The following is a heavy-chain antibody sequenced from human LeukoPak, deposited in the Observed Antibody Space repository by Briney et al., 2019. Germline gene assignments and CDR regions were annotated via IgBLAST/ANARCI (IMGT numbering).Heavy chain of an antibody. Sequence: GGSLRLSCAASGFIFSDYYMDWVRQAPGKGLEWVSYISSSGSTISYAESVKGRFTVSRDNARNSVYLQMNSLRAEDTAVYYCARNFYDSSGYYRIDSWGQGTLVTVSS. CDR3: ARNFYDSSGYYRIDS. CDR1: GFIFSDYY. V-gene: IGHV3-11*01. CDR2: ISSSGSTI. J-gene: IGHJ4*02. D-gene: IGHD3-22*01.